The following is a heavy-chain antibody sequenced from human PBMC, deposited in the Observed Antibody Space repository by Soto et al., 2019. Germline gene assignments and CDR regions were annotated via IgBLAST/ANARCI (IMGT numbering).Heavy chain of an antibody. CDR2: IIPIFGTA. V-gene: IGHV1-69*13. J-gene: IGHJ6*02. Sequence: SVKVSCKASGGTFSSYAISWVRQAPAQGLEWMGGIIPIFGTANYAQKFQGRVTITADESTSTAYMELSSLRSEDTAVYYCAREWRLELCWNYDYYYGMDVWGQGTTVTVSS. CDR3: AREWRLELCWNYDYYYGMDV. D-gene: IGHD1-7*01. CDR1: GGTFSSYA.